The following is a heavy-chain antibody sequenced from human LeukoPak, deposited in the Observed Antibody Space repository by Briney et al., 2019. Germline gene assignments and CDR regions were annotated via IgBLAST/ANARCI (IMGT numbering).Heavy chain of an antibody. CDR1: GITLSNYG. CDR3: AKRGVVIRAVLVVGFHKEAYYFDS. J-gene: IGHJ4*02. D-gene: IGHD2-15*01. CDR2: ISDRGGST. V-gene: IGHV3-23*01. Sequence: GGSLRLSCVVSGITLSNYGMSWVRQAPGKGLEWVAGISDRGGSTNYADSVKGRFTISRDNPKNTLYLQMNSLRSEDTAVYFCAKRGVVIRAVLVVGFHKEAYYFDSWGQGTLVTVSS.